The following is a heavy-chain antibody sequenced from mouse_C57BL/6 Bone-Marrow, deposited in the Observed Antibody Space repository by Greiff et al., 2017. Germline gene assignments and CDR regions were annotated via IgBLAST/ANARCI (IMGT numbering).Heavy chain of an antibody. CDR2: ISSGSSTI. CDR1: GFTFSDYG. V-gene: IGHV5-17*01. D-gene: IGHD1-1*01. Sequence: EVKVVESGGGLVKPGGSLKLSCAASGFTFSDYGMHWVRQAPEKGLEWVAYISSGSSTIYYADTVKGRFPISRDNAKNTLFLQMTSLRSEDTAMYYCARSYGRERDWYFDVWGTGTTVTVSS. J-gene: IGHJ1*03. CDR3: ARSYGRERDWYFDV.